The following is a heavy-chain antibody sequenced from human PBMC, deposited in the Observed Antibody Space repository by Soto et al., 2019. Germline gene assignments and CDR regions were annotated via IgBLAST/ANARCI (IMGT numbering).Heavy chain of an antibody. D-gene: IGHD2-15*01. Sequence: SETLSLTCTVSGGSISSGGYYWSWIRQHPGKGLEWIGYIYYSGSTYYNPSLKSRVTISVDTSKNQFSLKLSSVTAADTAVYYCARGVAVVVEQNAFAIWGQGTMVTVSS. J-gene: IGHJ3*02. V-gene: IGHV4-31*03. CDR3: ARGVAVVVEQNAFAI. CDR2: IYYSGST. CDR1: GGSISSGGYY.